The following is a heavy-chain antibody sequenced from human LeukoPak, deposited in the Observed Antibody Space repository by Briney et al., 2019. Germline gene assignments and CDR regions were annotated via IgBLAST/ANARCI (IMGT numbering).Heavy chain of an antibody. V-gene: IGHV3-23*01. Sequence: QPGGSLRLSCAASGFTFSSYGMSWVRQAPGKGLEWVSTTSGSGGETNYADSVKGRFTISRDNSKHTLYLQMSSLRAEDTDVYYCASGLAVTATTYWYFDLRGRGTLVTVSS. CDR2: TSGSGGET. D-gene: IGHD2-21*02. CDR1: GFTFSSYG. CDR3: ASGLAVTATTYWYFDL. J-gene: IGHJ2*01.